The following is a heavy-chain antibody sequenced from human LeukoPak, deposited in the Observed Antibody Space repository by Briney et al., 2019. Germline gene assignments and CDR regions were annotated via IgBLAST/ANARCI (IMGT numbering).Heavy chain of an antibody. J-gene: IGHJ5*02. CDR1: GFTFSSYA. CDR3: ASNYDSSGPVRFDP. V-gene: IGHV3-30-3*01. CDR2: ISYDGSNK. Sequence: GRSLRLSCAASGFTFSSYAMHWVRQAPGKGLEGVAVISYDGSNKYYADSVKGRFTISRDNSKNTLYLQMNSLRAEDTAVYYCASNYDSSGPVRFDPWGQGTLVTVSS. D-gene: IGHD3-22*01.